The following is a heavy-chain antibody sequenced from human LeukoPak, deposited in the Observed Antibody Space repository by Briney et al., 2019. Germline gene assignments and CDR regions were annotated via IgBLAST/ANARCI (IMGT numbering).Heavy chain of an antibody. CDR1: GYSISSGYY. Sequence: PSETLSLTCTVSGYSISSGYYWGWIRQPPGKGLEWIGSISHSERTYYNPSLKSRVTISVDTSKNQFSLKLSSVTAADTAVYYCARHRGYYPTYYFDYWGQGTLVTVSS. D-gene: IGHD2-8*01. CDR2: ISHSERT. J-gene: IGHJ4*02. V-gene: IGHV4-38-2*02. CDR3: ARHRGYYPTYYFDY.